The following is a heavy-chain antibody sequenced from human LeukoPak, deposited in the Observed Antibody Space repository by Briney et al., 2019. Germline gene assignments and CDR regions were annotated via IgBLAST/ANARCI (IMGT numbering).Heavy chain of an antibody. V-gene: IGHV3-21*01. D-gene: IGHD1-20*01. CDR3: ARDKNNWNDGGDAFDI. Sequence: GGSLRLSCAASGFTFSSYSMNWVRQAPRKGLEWVASISSSSSYIYYADSVKGRFTISRDNSKNSLYPQMNSLRAEDTAVYYCARDKNNWNDGGDAFDIWGQGTMVTVSS. CDR1: GFTFSSYS. CDR2: ISSSSSYI. J-gene: IGHJ3*02.